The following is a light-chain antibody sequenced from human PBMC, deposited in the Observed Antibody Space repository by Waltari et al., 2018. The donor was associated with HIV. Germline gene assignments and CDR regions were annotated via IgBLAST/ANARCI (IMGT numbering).Light chain of an antibody. CDR3: QAWDSNTAGAV. Sequence: SYELTQPPSVSVSPGHTASITCSGEKLGDKYACWYQQKPGQSPVLVLYQNTKRPSGSPERFAGSNSGNTATLPISGTRAMDEADYYCQAWDSNTAGAVFGGGTKLTVL. J-gene: IGLJ2*01. V-gene: IGLV3-1*01. CDR1: KLGDKY. CDR2: QNT.